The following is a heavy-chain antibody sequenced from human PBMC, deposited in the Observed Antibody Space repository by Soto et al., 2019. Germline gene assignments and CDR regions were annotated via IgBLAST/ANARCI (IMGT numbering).Heavy chain of an antibody. Sequence: EEQLLESGGGLVQPGGSLRLSCTASGFTFSNYALNWVRQVPGKGLEWVSGISGSAAGTYYTDSVQGRFTISRDNSKNTLYLQMSSLRAEDTALYYCAKSRSAVAAYWYFDIWGRGTLVTVSS. V-gene: IGHV3-23*01. J-gene: IGHJ2*01. D-gene: IGHD6-19*01. CDR1: GFTFSNYA. CDR2: ISGSAAGT. CDR3: AKSRSAVAAYWYFDI.